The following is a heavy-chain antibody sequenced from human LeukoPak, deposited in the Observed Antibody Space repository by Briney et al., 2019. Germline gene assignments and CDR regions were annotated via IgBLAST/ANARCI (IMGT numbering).Heavy chain of an antibody. Sequence: SETLSLTCTVSGGSISSYYWSWIRQPPGKGLEWIGYIYYSGSTNYNPSRKSRVTMSVDTSKNQFSLKLSSVTAADTAVYYCARGMGNFDYWGQGTLVTVSS. CDR1: GGSISSYY. CDR2: IYYSGST. J-gene: IGHJ4*02. CDR3: ARGMGNFDY. V-gene: IGHV4-59*08. D-gene: IGHD7-27*01.